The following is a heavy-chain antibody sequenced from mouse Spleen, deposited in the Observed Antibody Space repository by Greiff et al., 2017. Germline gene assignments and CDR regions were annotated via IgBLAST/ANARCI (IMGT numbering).Heavy chain of an antibody. V-gene: IGHV1-42*01. J-gene: IGHJ4*01. D-gene: IGHD1-1*01. CDR2: INPSTGGT. CDR1: GYSFTGYY. CDR3: AREGYYDGSYVAMDY. Sequence: EVQLQQSGPELVKPGASVKISCKASGYSFTGYYMNWVKQSPEKSLEWIGEINPSTGGTTYNQKFKAKATLTVDKSSSTAYMQLKSLTSEDSAVYYCAREGYYDGSYVAMDYWGQGTSVTVSS.